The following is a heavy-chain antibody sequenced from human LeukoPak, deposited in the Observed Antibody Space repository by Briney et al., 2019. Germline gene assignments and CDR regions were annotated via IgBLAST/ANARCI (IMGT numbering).Heavy chain of an antibody. CDR2: IYTSGST. V-gene: IGHV4-61*02. CDR3: AKSDYFNTIDY. Sequence: SETLSLTCTVSGDSISSGSYYWNWIRQPAGKGLEYIGRIYTSGSTNYNPSLKSRVSISVDTSKNQFSLTLSSVTAADTAVYYCAKSDYFNTIDYWGQGTLVTVSS. CDR1: GDSISSGSYY. J-gene: IGHJ4*02. D-gene: IGHD3-22*01.